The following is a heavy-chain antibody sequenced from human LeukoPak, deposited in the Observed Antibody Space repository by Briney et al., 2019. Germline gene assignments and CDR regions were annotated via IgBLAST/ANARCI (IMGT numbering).Heavy chain of an antibody. J-gene: IGHJ4*02. V-gene: IGHV3-30*18. CDR2: ISYDGSNK. Sequence: PGGSLRLSCAASGFTFSSYGMHWVRQAPGKGLEWVAVISYDGSNKYYADSVKGRFTISRDNSKNTLYLQMNSLRAEDTAVYYCAKGGESHDYWGQGTLVTVSS. CDR3: AKGGESHDY. CDR1: GFTFSSYG. D-gene: IGHD3-16*01.